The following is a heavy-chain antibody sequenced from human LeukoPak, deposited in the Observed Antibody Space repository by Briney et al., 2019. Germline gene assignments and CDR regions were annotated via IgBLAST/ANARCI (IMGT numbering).Heavy chain of an antibody. CDR1: GFTFSSYS. CDR2: ISSSSTI. D-gene: IGHD3-10*01. J-gene: IGHJ4*02. Sequence: GGSLRLSCAASGFTFSSYSMNWVRQAPGKGLEWVSYISSSSTIYYADSVKGRFTISRDNAKDSLYLQMNSLRAEDTAVYYCARDPGAYFDYWGQGTLVTVSS. CDR3: ARDPGAYFDY. V-gene: IGHV3-48*04.